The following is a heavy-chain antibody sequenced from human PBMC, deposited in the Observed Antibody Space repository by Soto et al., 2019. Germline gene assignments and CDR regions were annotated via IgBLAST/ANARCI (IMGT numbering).Heavy chain of an antibody. CDR1: GFTFSSYA. Sequence: QVQLVESGGGVVQPGRSLRLSCAASGFTFSSYAMHWVRQAPGKGLEWVAVISYDGSNKYYADSVKGRFTISRDNSKNTLYLQMNSLRAEDTAVYYCARGPSLLAVAGAFDIWGQGTMVTVSS. CDR3: ARGPSLLAVAGAFDI. J-gene: IGHJ3*02. CDR2: ISYDGSNK. D-gene: IGHD6-19*01. V-gene: IGHV3-30-3*01.